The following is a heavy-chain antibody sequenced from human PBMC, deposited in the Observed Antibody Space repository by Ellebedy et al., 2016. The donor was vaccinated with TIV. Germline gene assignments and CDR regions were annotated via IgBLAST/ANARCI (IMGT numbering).Heavy chain of an antibody. V-gene: IGHV3-23*05. CDR2: VNNGNNP. Sequence: GESLKISCAASGFTLSNYAMSWVRQAPGQGLQWVASVNNGNNPYYAESARGRFTVSSDTSRNTLYLQMSSLRAEDTAVYYCAKLPVAYNWNYADDYWGQGTLVTVSS. J-gene: IGHJ4*02. D-gene: IGHD1-7*01. CDR3: AKLPVAYNWNYADDY. CDR1: GFTLSNYA.